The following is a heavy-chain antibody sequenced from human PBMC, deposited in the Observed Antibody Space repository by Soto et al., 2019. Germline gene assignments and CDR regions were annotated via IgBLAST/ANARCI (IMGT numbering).Heavy chain of an antibody. CDR2: ISTYNGNT. CDR1: GYTFTSYA. J-gene: IGHJ5*02. Sequence: ASVKVSCKASGYTFTSYALSWVRHAPGQGLEWMGWISTYNGNTNYAQNLQGRVTMTTDISTNTAYMELRSLRSDDTAVYYCARVVGGIPVAGSWNWFDPWGQGTLVTVSS. V-gene: IGHV1-18*04. D-gene: IGHD6-19*01. CDR3: ARVVGGIPVAGSWNWFDP.